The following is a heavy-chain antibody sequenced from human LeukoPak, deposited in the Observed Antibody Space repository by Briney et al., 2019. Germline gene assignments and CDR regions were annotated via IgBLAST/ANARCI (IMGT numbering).Heavy chain of an antibody. CDR2: IYSSAYT. CDR1: GGSISGYY. CDR3: ARGERLGLDS. J-gene: IGHJ4*02. D-gene: IGHD6-19*01. Sequence: PSETLSLTCTVSGGSISGYYGSWIRQPPGKGLEWVGYIYSSAYTNYNPSLKSRVTISVDTSKNQFSLRLISVTAADTAVYYCARGERLGLDSWGQGTLVAVSS. V-gene: IGHV4-59*01.